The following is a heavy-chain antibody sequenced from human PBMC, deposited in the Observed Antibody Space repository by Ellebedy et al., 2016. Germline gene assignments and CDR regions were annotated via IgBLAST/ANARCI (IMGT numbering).Heavy chain of an antibody. CDR2: FYDSGRT. CDR3: AREPDY. J-gene: IGHJ4*02. CDR1: GGSIRGDSHY. V-gene: IGHV4-39*07. Sequence: SETLSLTCTVSGGSIRGDSHYWGWFRQPPGKGLEWIANFYDSGRTQYNPSLKSRVTISEDTSNNQFSLKLSSVTAADTAVYYCAREPDYWGQGTLVTVSS.